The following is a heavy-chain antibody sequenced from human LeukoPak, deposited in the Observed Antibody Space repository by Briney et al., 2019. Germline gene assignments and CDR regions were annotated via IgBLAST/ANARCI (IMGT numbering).Heavy chain of an antibody. CDR2: MNPKSGGT. J-gene: IGHJ3*01. D-gene: IGHD2-8*01. V-gene: IGHV1-2*02. CDR1: GDTFSGYY. Sequence: ASGKVSCKASGDTFSGYYVHWVRQAPGQGLEWMGWMNPKSGGTNYAQKFQGRVTMTREMSISTAYMELSRLRSDDTAVYYCAEMADGAFGVWGQGTMVTVSS. CDR3: AEMADGAFGV.